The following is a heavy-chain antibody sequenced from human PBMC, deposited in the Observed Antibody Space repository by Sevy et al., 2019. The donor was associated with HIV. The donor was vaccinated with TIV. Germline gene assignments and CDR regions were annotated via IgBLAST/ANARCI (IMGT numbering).Heavy chain of an antibody. J-gene: IGHJ5*02. Sequence: GGSPRLSCAASGFTFSSYWMHWVRQAPGKGLVWVSRINSDGSSTSYADSVKGRFTISRDNAKNTLYLQMNSLRAEDTAVYYCAREDGIIDCSGGSCYSEKWFDPWGQGTLVTVSS. V-gene: IGHV3-74*01. D-gene: IGHD2-15*01. CDR1: GFTFSSYW. CDR2: INSDGSST. CDR3: AREDGIIDCSGGSCYSEKWFDP.